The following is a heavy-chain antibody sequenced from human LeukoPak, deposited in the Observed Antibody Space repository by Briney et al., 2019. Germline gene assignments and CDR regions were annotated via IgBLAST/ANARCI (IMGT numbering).Heavy chain of an antibody. V-gene: IGHV3-21*01. J-gene: IGHJ4*02. D-gene: IGHD2/OR15-2a*01. Sequence: KPGGSLRLSCAASGFTFSSYSMSWVRQAPGKGLEWVSSISSSSSYIYYADSVKGRFTISRDNAKNSLYLQMNSLRAEDTAVYYCAKDGTSYYYIYYWGQGTLVTVSS. CDR1: GFTFSSYS. CDR3: AKDGTSYYYIYY. CDR2: ISSSSSYI.